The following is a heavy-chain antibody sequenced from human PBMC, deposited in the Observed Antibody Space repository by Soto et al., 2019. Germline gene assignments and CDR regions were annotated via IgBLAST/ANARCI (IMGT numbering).Heavy chain of an antibody. Sequence: GGSLRLSCAASGFTFSSYSMNWVRQAPGKGLEWVSYISSSSSTIYYADTVKGRFTISRDNSKNSLYLKMNSLRDEDKTVYYSGTSYSNPSIKSRVTISVDTSKNQFSLKMSSVTAADTAVYYCARHGPYYYDSSGQSFGIGPEYFQHWGQGTLVTVSS. V-gene: IGHV3-48*02. CDR3: GTSYSNPSIKSRVTISVDTSKNQFSLKMSSVTAADTAVYYCARHGPYYYDSSGQSFGIGPEYFQH. D-gene: IGHD3-10*01. CDR1: GFTFSSYS. J-gene: IGHJ1*01. CDR2: ISSSSSTI.